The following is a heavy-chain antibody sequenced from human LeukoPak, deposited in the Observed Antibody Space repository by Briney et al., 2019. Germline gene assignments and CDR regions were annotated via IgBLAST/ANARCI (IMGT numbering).Heavy chain of an antibody. CDR1: GGSISSGSYY. Sequence: SETLSLTCTVSGGSISSGSYYWSWIRQPAGKGLEWIGRIYTSGSTNYNPSLKSRVTISVDTSKNQFSLKLSSVTAADTAVYYCARETYYYDSSGHDHWGQGTLVTVSS. CDR2: IYTSGST. J-gene: IGHJ4*02. CDR3: ARETYYYDSSGHDH. V-gene: IGHV4-61*02. D-gene: IGHD3-22*01.